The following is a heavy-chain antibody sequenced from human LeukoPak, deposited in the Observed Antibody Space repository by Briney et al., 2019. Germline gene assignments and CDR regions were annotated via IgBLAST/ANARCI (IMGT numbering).Heavy chain of an antibody. J-gene: IGHJ6*02. V-gene: IGHV4-38-2*02. CDR3: ARAGKWELLDYYYGMDV. CDR1: GYSISSGYY. D-gene: IGHD1-26*01. CDR2: IYHSGST. Sequence: SETLSLTCTVSGYSISSGYYWGWIRQPPGKGLEWIGSIYHSGSTYYNPSLKSRVTISVDTSKNQFSLKLSSVTAADTAVYYCARAGKWELLDYYYGMDVWGQGTTVTVSS.